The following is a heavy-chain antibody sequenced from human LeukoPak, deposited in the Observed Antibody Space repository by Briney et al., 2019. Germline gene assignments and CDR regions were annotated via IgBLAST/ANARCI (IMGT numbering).Heavy chain of an antibody. CDR1: GYTFTSYG. J-gene: IGHJ4*02. Sequence: GASVKVSCKASGYTFTSYGISWVRQAPGQGLEWMGWISAYNGNTNYAQKLQGRVTMTTDTSTSAAYMELRSLGSDDTAVYYCARAMMVRGVIITSFDYWGQGTLVTVSS. V-gene: IGHV1-18*01. CDR3: ARAMMVRGVIITSFDY. CDR2: ISAYNGNT. D-gene: IGHD3-10*01.